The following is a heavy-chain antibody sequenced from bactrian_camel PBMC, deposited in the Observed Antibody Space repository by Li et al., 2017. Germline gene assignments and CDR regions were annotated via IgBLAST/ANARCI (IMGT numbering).Heavy chain of an antibody. CDR1: GDTPGSFC. D-gene: IGHD1*01. Sequence: VQLVESGGGAVQAGGSLRLSCAASGDTPGSFCMGWIRQAPGKDPEGVAGINSGSDSTYYADPVKGRFTISRDNAKKTLYLQMDSLKPEDMAAYYCATLTYWGYNLCGQGTQVTVS. J-gene: IGHJ4*01. CDR2: INSGSDST. CDR3: ATLTYWGYNL. V-gene: IGHV3S31*01.